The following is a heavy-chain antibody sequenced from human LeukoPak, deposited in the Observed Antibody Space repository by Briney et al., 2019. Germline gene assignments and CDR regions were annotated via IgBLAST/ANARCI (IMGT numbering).Heavy chain of an antibody. J-gene: IGHJ4*02. V-gene: IGHV3-23*01. D-gene: IGHD3-10*01. CDR3: AKITESFGDSSSGC. CDR1: GFTFSNYA. CDR2: ISGNGGRT. Sequence: PGGSLRLSCAASGFTFSNYAMNWVRQAPGKGLEWVAVISGNGGRTYYADSAKGRFTVSRDNSKNTVYLQMNILRADDQAVYYFAKITESFGDSSSGCWGRGTLVAVSS.